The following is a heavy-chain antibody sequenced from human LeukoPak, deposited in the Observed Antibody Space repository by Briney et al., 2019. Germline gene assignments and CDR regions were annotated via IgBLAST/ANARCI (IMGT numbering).Heavy chain of an antibody. J-gene: IGHJ6*03. V-gene: IGHV4-59*01. CDR1: GASISSYY. D-gene: IGHD6-13*01. Sequence: PSETLSLTCSVSGASISSYYWSWIRQSPGKGLEWIGNIYYSETNYNPSLKSRVIISADTSKNQFSLRLTSVTAADTAGYYCARDVWGIGAADGVKNYHYCYMDVWSKGTTVTVSS. CDR3: ARDVWGIGAADGVKNYHYCYMDV. CDR2: IYYSET.